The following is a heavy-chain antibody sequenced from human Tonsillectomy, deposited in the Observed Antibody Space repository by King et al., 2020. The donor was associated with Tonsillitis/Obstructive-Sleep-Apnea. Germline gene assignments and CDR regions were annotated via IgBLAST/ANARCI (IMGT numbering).Heavy chain of an antibody. CDR2: ISGSGSTI. D-gene: IGHD2-2*03. V-gene: IGHV3-48*03. J-gene: IGHJ6*03. Sequence: VQLVESGGGSVQPGGSLRLSCAASGFTFRSYEMNWVRQAPGKGLEWVSYISGSGSTIYYADSVKGRFTISRDNAKHSLYLQMNGLRAEDTAVYYCASLDIVIVPADEGDYYYYMDVWGKGTTVTVSS. CDR1: GFTFRSYE. CDR3: ASLDIVIVPADEGDYYYYMDV.